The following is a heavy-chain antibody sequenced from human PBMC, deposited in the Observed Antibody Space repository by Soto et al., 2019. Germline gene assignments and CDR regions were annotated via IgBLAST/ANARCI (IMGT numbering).Heavy chain of an antibody. CDR3: ARCYDFWSGPFDY. Sequence: GGSLRLSCAASGFTFGDYYVSWIRQAPGKGLEWVSYISSSGSTIYYADSVKGRFTISRDNAKNSLYLQMNSLRAEDTAVYYCARCYDFWSGPFDYWGQGTLVTVSS. J-gene: IGHJ4*02. V-gene: IGHV3-11*01. D-gene: IGHD3-3*01. CDR1: GFTFGDYY. CDR2: ISSSGSTI.